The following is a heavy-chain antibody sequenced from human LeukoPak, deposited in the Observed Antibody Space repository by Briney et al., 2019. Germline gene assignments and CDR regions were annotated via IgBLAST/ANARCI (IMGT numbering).Heavy chain of an antibody. CDR1: GGSFSGYY. D-gene: IGHD4-23*01. J-gene: IGHJ4*02. CDR3: ARVGVDYSGNIIKYFFDY. Sequence: NSSETLSLTCAVYGGSFSGYYWSWIRQPPGKGLEWIGEINHSGSTNYNPSLKSRVTISVDTSKSQFSLKLSPVTAADTAVYYCARVGVDYSGNIIKYFFDYWGQGTLVTVSS. V-gene: IGHV4-34*01. CDR2: INHSGST.